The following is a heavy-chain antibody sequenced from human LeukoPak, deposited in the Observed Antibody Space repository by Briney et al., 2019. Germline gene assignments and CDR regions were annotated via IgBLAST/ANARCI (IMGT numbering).Heavy chain of an antibody. Sequence: SVKVSCKASGGTFSSYAISWVRQAPGQGLEWMGGIIPIFGTANYAQKFQGRVTITADESTSTAYMELSSLRSEDTAVYYCARGRYSSSWEGYWFDPWGQGTLVTVSS. J-gene: IGHJ5*02. CDR1: GGTFSSYA. CDR2: IIPIFGTA. D-gene: IGHD6-13*01. V-gene: IGHV1-69*13. CDR3: ARGRYSSSWEGYWFDP.